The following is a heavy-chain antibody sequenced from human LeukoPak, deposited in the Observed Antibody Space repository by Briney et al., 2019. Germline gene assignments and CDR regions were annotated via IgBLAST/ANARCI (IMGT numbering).Heavy chain of an antibody. Sequence: SETLSLTCTVSGGSISSYYWSWIRQPPGKGLEWIGYIYYCGSTNYNPSLKSRVTISVDTSKNQFSLKLSSVTAADTAVYYCARDSSGWPPDAFDIWGQGTMVTVSS. CDR1: GGSISSYY. CDR3: ARDSSGWPPDAFDI. CDR2: IYYCGST. J-gene: IGHJ3*02. D-gene: IGHD6-19*01. V-gene: IGHV4-59*01.